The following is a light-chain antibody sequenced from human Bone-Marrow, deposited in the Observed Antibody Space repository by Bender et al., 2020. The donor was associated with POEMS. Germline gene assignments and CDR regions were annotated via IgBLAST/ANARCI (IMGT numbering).Light chain of an antibody. J-gene: IGLJ2*01. Sequence: QSALTQPPSLSGSPGQSVTISCTGTSSDVGGHNYVSWYQIHPGRAPKLLIFDVSRRPSGVPDRFSGSKSGITAALTISGLLAEDDADYFCCSYAGSYTMIFGGGTQLTVL. CDR3: CSYAGSYTMI. CDR1: SSDVGGHNY. CDR2: DVS. V-gene: IGLV2-11*01.